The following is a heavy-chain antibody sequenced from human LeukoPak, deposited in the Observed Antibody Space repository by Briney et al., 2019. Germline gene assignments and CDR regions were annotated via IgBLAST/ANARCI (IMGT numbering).Heavy chain of an antibody. V-gene: IGHV1-18*01. D-gene: IGHD6-19*01. J-gene: IGHJ4*02. Sequence: GASVKVSCKASGYTFTSYGISWVRQAPGQGLEWMGWISAYNGNTNYAQKHQGRITMTTDTSTSTAYMELSRLRSDDTAVYYCARGGVGLAVAGLFDYWGQGTLVTVSS. CDR1: GYTFTSYG. CDR3: ARGGVGLAVAGLFDY. CDR2: ISAYNGNT.